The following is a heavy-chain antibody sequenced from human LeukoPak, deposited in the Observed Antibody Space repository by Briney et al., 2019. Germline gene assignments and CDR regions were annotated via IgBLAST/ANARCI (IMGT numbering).Heavy chain of an antibody. Sequence: PSETLSLTCAVYGGSFSGYYWGWIRQPPGKGLEWIGEINHSGSTNYNPSIKCRVTISVDTSKNQFSLKLSSVTAADTAVYYCARVGITMVRGVIGKGSAWGQGTLVTVSS. D-gene: IGHD3-10*01. V-gene: IGHV4-34*01. CDR2: INHSGST. J-gene: IGHJ4*02. CDR3: ARVGITMVRGVIGKGSA. CDR1: GGSFSGYY.